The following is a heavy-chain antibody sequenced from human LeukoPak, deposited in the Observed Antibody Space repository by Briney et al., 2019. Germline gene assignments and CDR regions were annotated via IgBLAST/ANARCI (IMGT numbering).Heavy chain of an antibody. V-gene: IGHV4-59*01. CDR1: GASISAYY. CDR3: ARGHKGLEV. Sequence: PSKTLSLTCSVSGASISAYYWSWIRQPPGKGLEWIGYIHYSGTINYNPSLMSRVTISVDSSKNQFSLRLSSVTAADTAVYFCARGHKGLEVWGQGATVTVSS. J-gene: IGHJ6*02. CDR2: IHYSGTI.